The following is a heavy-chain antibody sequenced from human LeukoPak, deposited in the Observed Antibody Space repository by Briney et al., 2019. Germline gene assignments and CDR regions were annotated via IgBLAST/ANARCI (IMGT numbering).Heavy chain of an antibody. CDR3: GRGASWQGNVCEI. CDR2: IYSDGSNT. CDR1: GFTFSNYW. V-gene: IGHV3-74*01. Sequence: GGSLRLSCAASGFTFSNYWMHWVRQAPGKGLEWVSRIYSDGSNTVYAEPVKGRFTISRDNAKNTLFLQMNSLRAEDTAVYYCGRGASWQGNVCEIWGQGTMVTVPS. J-gene: IGHJ3*02. D-gene: IGHD3-10*01.